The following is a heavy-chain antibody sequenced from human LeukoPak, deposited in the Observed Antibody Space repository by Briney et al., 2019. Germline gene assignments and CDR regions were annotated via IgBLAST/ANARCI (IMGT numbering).Heavy chain of an antibody. CDR3: AREFGGGRDYYGMDV. Sequence: HPGGSLRLSCAASGFTFSSYEMNWVRQAPGKGLEWVSYISSSGSTIYYADSVKGRFTISRDNAKNSLYLQMNSLRAEDTAVYHCAREFGGGRDYYGMDVWGQGTTVTVSS. J-gene: IGHJ6*02. V-gene: IGHV3-48*03. CDR1: GFTFSSYE. CDR2: ISSSGSTI. D-gene: IGHD3-10*01.